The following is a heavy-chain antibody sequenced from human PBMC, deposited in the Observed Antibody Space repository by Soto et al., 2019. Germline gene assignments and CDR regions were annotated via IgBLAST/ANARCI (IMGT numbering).Heavy chain of an antibody. J-gene: IGHJ5*02. Sequence: QVHLVQSGGGVVQPGRSLRLSCAASGFSFNNFGMHWVRQAPGKGLEWVAVISYDGSNKYYADSVRGRFTISRDDSKDNLYLQMNCVRAEDKTVYYGAIDGTYCGGDCCPILNCDPWGQGPLVTVSS. CDR2: ISYDGSNK. D-gene: IGHD2-21*02. V-gene: IGHV3-30*03. CDR1: GFSFNNFG. CDR3: AIDGTYCGGDCCPILNCDP.